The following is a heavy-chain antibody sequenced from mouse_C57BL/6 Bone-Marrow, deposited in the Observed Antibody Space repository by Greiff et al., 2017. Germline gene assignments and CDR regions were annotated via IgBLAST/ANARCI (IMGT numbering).Heavy chain of an antibody. Sequence: QVQLQQPGAELVKPGASVKLSCKASGYTFTSYWMHWVKQRPGQGLEWIGMIHPNSGSTNYNEKFKSKATLTVDKSSSTAYMQLSSLTSDDSAVYYCARPDGYYRYFDVWGTGTTVTVSS. D-gene: IGHD2-3*01. V-gene: IGHV1-64*01. J-gene: IGHJ1*03. CDR1: GYTFTSYW. CDR2: IHPNSGST. CDR3: ARPDGYYRYFDV.